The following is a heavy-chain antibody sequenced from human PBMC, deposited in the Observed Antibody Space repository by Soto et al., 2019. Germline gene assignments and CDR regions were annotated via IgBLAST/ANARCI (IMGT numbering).Heavy chain of an antibody. Sequence: EVQLVESGGGLVKPGGSLRLSCAASGFTFSSYSMNWVRQAPGKRLEWVSSISSSSSYIYYADSVKGRFTISRDNAKNSLYLQMNSLRAEDTAVYYCASFDLGPGRYYYYGMDVWGQGTTVTVSS. J-gene: IGHJ6*02. CDR1: GFTFSSYS. V-gene: IGHV3-21*01. CDR2: ISSSSSYI. D-gene: IGHD3-9*01. CDR3: ASFDLGPGRYYYYGMDV.